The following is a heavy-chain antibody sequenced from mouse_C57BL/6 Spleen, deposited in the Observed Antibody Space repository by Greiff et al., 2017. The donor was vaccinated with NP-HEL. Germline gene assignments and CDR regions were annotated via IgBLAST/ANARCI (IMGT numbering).Heavy chain of an antibody. V-gene: IGHV1-26*01. D-gene: IGHD1-1*01. J-gene: IGHJ4*01. CDR3: AEGSSYRGMDY. CDR2: INPNNGGT. CDR1: GYTFTDYY. Sequence: EVQLQQSGPELVKPGASVKISCKASGYTFTDYYMNWVKQSHGKSLEWIGDINPNNGGTSYNQKFKGKATLTVDKSSSTAYMELRSLTSEDSAVYYCAEGSSYRGMDYWGQGTSVTVSS.